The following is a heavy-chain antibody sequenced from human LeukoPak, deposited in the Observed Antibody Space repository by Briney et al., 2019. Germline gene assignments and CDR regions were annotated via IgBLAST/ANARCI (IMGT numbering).Heavy chain of an antibody. Sequence: SVKVSCKASGGTFSSYAISWVRQAPGQGLEWMGGIIPIFGTANYAQKFQGRVTITADKSTSTAYVELSSLRSEDTAVYYCAREVTMVRGVITINWFDPWGQGTLVTVSS. D-gene: IGHD3-10*01. CDR3: AREVTMVRGVITINWFDP. V-gene: IGHV1-69*06. J-gene: IGHJ5*02. CDR1: GGTFSSYA. CDR2: IIPIFGTA.